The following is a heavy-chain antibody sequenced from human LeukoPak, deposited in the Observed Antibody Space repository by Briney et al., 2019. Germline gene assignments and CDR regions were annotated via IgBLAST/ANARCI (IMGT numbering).Heavy chain of an antibody. CDR2: INSDGSST. V-gene: IGHV3-74*01. D-gene: IGHD6-19*01. J-gene: IGHJ4*02. CDR1: GFTFSSYW. Sequence: GGSLRLSCAASGFTFSSYWMHWVRQAPGKGLVWVSRINSDGSSTSYADSVKGRFTISRDNAKNTLYLQMNSLGAEDTAVYYCARQELLWNSSGWYPHNDYWGQGTLVTVSS. CDR3: ARQELLWNSSGWYPHNDY.